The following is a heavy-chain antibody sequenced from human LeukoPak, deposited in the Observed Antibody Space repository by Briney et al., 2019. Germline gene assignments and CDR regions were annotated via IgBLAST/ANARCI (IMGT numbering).Heavy chain of an antibody. J-gene: IGHJ6*02. CDR3: TTDRGLVGMDV. D-gene: IGHD3-10*01. CDR1: GFTFSNAW. V-gene: IGHV3-15*01. CDR2: IKSKTDGGTT. Sequence: PGGSLRLSCAASGFTFSNAWISWVRQAPGKGLEWVGRIKSKTDGGTTDYAAPVKGRFTISRDDSENTLYLQMGSLKTEDTAMYYCTTDRGLVGMDVWGQGTTVTVSS.